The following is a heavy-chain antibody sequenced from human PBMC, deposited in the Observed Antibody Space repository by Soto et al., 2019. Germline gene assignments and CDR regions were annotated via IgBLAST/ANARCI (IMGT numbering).Heavy chain of an antibody. V-gene: IGHV4-59*01. D-gene: IGHD3-3*02. CDR1: GGSISSYY. J-gene: IGHJ5*02. Sequence: PSETLSLTCTVSGGSISSYYWSWIRQPPGKGLEWIGYIYYSGSTNYNPSLKSRVTISVDTSKNQFSLKLSSVTAADTAVYYCARDNHHFWSGYSVFVLDNWFDPWGQGTLVTVSS. CDR2: IYYSGST. CDR3: ARDNHHFWSGYSVFVLDNWFDP.